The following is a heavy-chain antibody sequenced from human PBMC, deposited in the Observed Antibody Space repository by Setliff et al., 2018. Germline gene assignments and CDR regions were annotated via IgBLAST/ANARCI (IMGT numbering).Heavy chain of an antibody. Sequence: PSETLSLTCSVSGGSIGSHYWTWIRQPPGKGLELIGHISHSGSTNYNPSLRSRVTISLDTSKNQFSLNVTSVIAADTAVYYCARGAVAASPNWFDPWGREPWSPSPQ. J-gene: IGHJ5*02. CDR3: ARGAVAASPNWFDP. V-gene: IGHV4-59*11. CDR2: ISHSGST. CDR1: GGSIGSHY. D-gene: IGHD6-19*01.